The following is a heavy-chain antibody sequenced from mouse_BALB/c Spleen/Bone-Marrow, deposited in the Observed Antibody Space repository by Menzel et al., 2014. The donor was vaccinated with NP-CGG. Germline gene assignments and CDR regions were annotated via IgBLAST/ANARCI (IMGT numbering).Heavy chain of an antibody. CDR3: ARYAMDY. V-gene: IGHV2-9*02. J-gene: IGHJ4*01. CDR1: GVSLTTYG. CDR2: IWAGGST. Sequence: QVQLQQSGPGLGAPSQSLSITCTVSGVSLTTYGVHWVRPPPGKGLEWLGVIWAGGSTNYNSALMSRLSISKDNSKSQVFLKMNSLQTDDTAMYYCARYAMDYWGQGTSVTVSS.